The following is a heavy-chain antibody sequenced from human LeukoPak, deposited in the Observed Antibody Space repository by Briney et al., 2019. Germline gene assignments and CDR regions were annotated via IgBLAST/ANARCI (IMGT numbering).Heavy chain of an antibody. D-gene: IGHD6-13*01. J-gene: IGHJ4*02. CDR1: GLTFSNYV. CDR3: AKDIAASGLPRIFDF. V-gene: IGHV3-23*01. CDR2: VSGSGGRGAT. Sequence: GGSLRLSCSGSGLTFSNYVMSWVRQAPGKGLEWVSCVSGSGGRGATYYTDSVKGRFTISRDNAKNTMYLQMNSLSGEDTAIYYCAKDIAASGLPRIFDFWGQGTLVTVSS.